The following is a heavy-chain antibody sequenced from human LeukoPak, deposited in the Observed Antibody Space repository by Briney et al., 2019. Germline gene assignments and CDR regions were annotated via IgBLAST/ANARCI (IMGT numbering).Heavy chain of an antibody. CDR3: ARCDSSGYWYGMDV. V-gene: IGHV1-18*01. CDR2: ISAYNGNT. D-gene: IGHD3-22*01. CDR1: GYIFTAYG. J-gene: IGHJ6*02. Sequence: ASVNVSYKASGYIFTAYGIGWVRQAPGQGLAWMGWISAYNGNTDYAQKLQGRVTITTDTSTSTAYMELRSLRSDDTAVYYCARCDSSGYWYGMDVWGQGTTVTVSS.